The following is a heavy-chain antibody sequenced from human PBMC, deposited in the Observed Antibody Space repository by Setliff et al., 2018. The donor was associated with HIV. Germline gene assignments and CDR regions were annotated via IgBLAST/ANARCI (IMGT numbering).Heavy chain of an antibody. CDR1: GYSISSGYY. J-gene: IGHJ6*03. V-gene: IGHV4-38-2*01. D-gene: IGHD2-21*02. Sequence: ETLSLTCAVSGYSISSGYYWAWIRQPPGKGLEWIGSIYHGGTTYYNPSLKSRSTISEDTSKNQFSLNLNSVTAADTAVYYCARQYCGGDCHFYYYMDVWGKGTTVTSP. CDR3: ARQYCGGDCHFYYYMDV. CDR2: IYHGGTT.